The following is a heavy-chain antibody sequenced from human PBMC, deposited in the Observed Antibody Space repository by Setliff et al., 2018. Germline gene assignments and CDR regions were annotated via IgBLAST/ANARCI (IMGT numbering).Heavy chain of an antibody. V-gene: IGHV4-39*01. CDR2: IYYSGST. CDR3: AGLYYYGSGSYPAPIDY. D-gene: IGHD3-10*01. Sequence: SETLSLTCTVSGGSISSSSYYWGWIRQPPGKGLEWIGSIYYSGSTYYNPSLKSRVTISVDTSKNQFSLKLSSVTAADTAVYHCAGLYYYGSGSYPAPIDYWGQGTLVTVSS. J-gene: IGHJ4*02. CDR1: GGSISSSSYY.